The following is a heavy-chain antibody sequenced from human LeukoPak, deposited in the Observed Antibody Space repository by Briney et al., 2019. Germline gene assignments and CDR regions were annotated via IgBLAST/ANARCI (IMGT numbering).Heavy chain of an antibody. CDR2: IDSGGSGGST. D-gene: IGHD6-13*01. CDR1: GLSVSAYY. J-gene: IGHJ4*02. V-gene: IGHV3-53*01. Sequence: HPGGSLRLCCAASGLSVSAYYMSWVRQAPGKGLEWVSVIDSGGSGGSTYYADSVKGRFTISRDNSKNTLFLQMNSLRAEDTAVYYCASDRHSSTWSYYWGQGTLVTVSS. CDR3: ASDRHSSTWSYY.